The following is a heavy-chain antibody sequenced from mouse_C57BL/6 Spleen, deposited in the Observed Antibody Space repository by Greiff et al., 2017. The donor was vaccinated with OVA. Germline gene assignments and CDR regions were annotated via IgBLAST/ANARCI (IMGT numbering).Heavy chain of an antibody. CDR1: SYTFTSYT. CDR2: INPSSGYT. CDR3: AREDYESNYAWFAY. D-gene: IGHD2-5*01. Sequence: QVHVKQSGAELARPGASVKMSCKASSYTFTSYTMHWVKQRPGQGLEWIGYINPSSGYTKYNQKFKDKATLTADKSSSTAYMQLSSLTSEDSAVYYCAREDYESNYAWFAYWGQGTLVTVSA. J-gene: IGHJ3*01. V-gene: IGHV1-4*01.